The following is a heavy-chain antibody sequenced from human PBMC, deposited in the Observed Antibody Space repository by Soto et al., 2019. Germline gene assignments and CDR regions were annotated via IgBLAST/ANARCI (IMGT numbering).Heavy chain of an antibody. CDR3: AKGDRSYCGADCYSDH. CDR2: ISGSGGTT. D-gene: IGHD2-21*02. CDR1: GFTFNNYA. V-gene: IGHV3-23*01. Sequence: EVQLLGSGGGLVQPGGSLRLSCAASGFTFNNYAMNWVRQAPGKGLEWVSGISGSGGTTYYADSVKGRFTISRDNSRNTLYLQMISLRAGDMAVYYCAKGDRSYCGADCYSDHWGQGTLVTVSS. J-gene: IGHJ5*02.